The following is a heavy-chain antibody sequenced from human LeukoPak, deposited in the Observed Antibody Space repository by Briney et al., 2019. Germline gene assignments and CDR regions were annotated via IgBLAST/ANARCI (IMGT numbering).Heavy chain of an antibody. D-gene: IGHD2-21*02. Sequence: PSETLSLTCGVSVFSLTTLDDWGWLSQPPGKGLGYIDSIYHKGLTYYNPALKSRFSISLDTSKKPFSLKLSSVTAADAAVYYCAKDMRNDCADYYLYMDVWGKGTTVTLSS. CDR2: IYHKGLT. V-gene: IGHV4-38-2*02. CDR3: AKDMRNDCADYYLYMDV. J-gene: IGHJ6*03. CDR1: VFSLTTLDD.